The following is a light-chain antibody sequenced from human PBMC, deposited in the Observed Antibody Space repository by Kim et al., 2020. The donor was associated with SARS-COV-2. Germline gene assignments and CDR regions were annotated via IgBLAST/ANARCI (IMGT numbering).Light chain of an antibody. CDR3: SSYAGSNNPV. CDR1: SSDVGGYNY. Sequence: GHSVTISCTGTSSDVGGYNYVSWYQQHPGKAPKLMIYEVSKRPSGVPDRFSGSKSGNTASLTVSGLQAEDEADYYCSSYAGSNNPVFGGGTQLTVL. CDR2: EVS. J-gene: IGLJ3*02. V-gene: IGLV2-8*01.